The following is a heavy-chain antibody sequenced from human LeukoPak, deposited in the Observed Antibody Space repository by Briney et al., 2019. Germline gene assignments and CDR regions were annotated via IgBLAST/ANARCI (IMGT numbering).Heavy chain of an antibody. CDR1: GGTFISYA. D-gene: IGHD4-17*01. Sequence: ASVKVSCKASGGTFISYAISWVRQAPGQGLEWMGGIILIFGTANYAQKFQGRVTITADESTSTAYMELSSLRSEDTAVYYCARGLAVTRSIDYWGQGTLVTVSS. CDR2: IILIFGTA. CDR3: ARGLAVTRSIDY. J-gene: IGHJ4*02. V-gene: IGHV1-69*13.